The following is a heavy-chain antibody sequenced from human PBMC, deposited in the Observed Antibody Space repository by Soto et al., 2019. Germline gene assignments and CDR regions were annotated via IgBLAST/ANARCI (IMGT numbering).Heavy chain of an antibody. J-gene: IGHJ5*02. V-gene: IGHV4-31*03. CDR1: GASISDYY. Sequence: SETLSLTCTVSGASISDYYWSWIRQHPGKGLEWIGYIYYSGSTYYNPSLKSRVTISVDTPKNQFSLKLSSVTAADTAVYYCARSVFPWGQGTLVTVS. CDR3: ARSVFP. CDR2: IYYSGST.